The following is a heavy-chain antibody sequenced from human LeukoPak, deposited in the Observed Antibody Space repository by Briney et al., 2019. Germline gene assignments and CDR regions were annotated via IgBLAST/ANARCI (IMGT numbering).Heavy chain of an antibody. D-gene: IGHD1-14*01. CDR2: IYYSGST. J-gene: IGHJ6*03. CDR1: GGSISSSSYY. CDR3: ARQQATGDYMDV. Sequence: PSEALSLTCTVSGGSISSSSYYWGWIRQPAGKGLEWIGSIYYSGSTYYNPSLKSRVTISVDTSKNQFSLKLSSVTAADTAVYHCARQQATGDYMDVWGKGTTVTISS. V-gene: IGHV4-39*01.